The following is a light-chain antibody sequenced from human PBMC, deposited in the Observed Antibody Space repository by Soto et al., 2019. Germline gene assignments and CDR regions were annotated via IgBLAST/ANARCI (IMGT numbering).Light chain of an antibody. CDR1: SSDVGGYNY. CDR3: SSYAGSNIYV. CDR2: EVS. V-gene: IGLV2-8*01. J-gene: IGLJ1*01. Sequence: HSALTQPPSASGSPGQSVTISCTGTSSDVGGYNYVSWYQQHPGKAPKLMIYEVSKRPSGVPDRFSGSKSGNTASLTVSGLQAEDEADYYCSSYAGSNIYVFGTGTKLTVL.